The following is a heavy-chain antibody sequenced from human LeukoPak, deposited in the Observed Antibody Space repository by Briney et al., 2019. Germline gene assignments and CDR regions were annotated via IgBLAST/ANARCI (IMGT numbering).Heavy chain of an antibody. CDR3: ARSRLTIFGVVNAAFDI. V-gene: IGHV3-7*01. D-gene: IGHD3-3*01. CDR1: GFTFSSYW. Sequence: PGGSLRLSCAASGFTFSSYWMSWVRQAPGKGLEWVANIKQDGSEKYYVDSVKGGFTISRDNATNSLYLQMNSLRAEDTAVYYCARSRLTIFGVVNAAFDIWGQGTMVTVSS. J-gene: IGHJ3*02. CDR2: IKQDGSEK.